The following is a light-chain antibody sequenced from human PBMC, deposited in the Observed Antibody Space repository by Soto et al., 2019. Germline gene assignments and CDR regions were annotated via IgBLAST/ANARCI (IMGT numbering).Light chain of an antibody. J-gene: IGKJ3*01. Sequence: EIVLTQSPGTLSLSPGERATLSCRASQSVSVNSLAWYQQKGGQAPRLLIYAASTRATGVPDRFSGTGSGTDFALTISRLETDDSAVYYCQQYGGSPFTFXPGTKADIK. CDR1: QSVSVNS. CDR2: AAS. V-gene: IGKV3-20*01. CDR3: QQYGGSPFT.